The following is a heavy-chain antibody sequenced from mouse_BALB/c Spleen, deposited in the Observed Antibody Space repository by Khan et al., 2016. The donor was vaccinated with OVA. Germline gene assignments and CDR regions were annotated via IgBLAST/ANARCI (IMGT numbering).Heavy chain of an antibody. Sequence: QVQLKESGPGLVAPSQSLSITCTVYGYSLTRYGVHWVRQPPGTGLEWLGLIWACGSTNYNWALMSRLSISIDKSKSQVFLKMNSLRADDTARYYWAKLEDIWGQGTTLTVSA. CDR3: AKLEDI. D-gene: IGHD1-3*01. CDR1: GYSLTRYG. CDR2: IWACGST. V-gene: IGHV2-9*02. J-gene: IGHJ2*01.